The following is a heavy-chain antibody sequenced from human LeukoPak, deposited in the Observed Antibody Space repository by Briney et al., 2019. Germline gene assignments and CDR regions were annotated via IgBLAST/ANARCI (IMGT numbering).Heavy chain of an antibody. J-gene: IGHJ6*03. CDR2: ISAYNGNT. CDR1: GYTFTSYG. D-gene: IGHD3-22*01. Sequence: GASVKVSCKASGYTFTSYGISWVRQAPGQGLEWMGWISAYNGNTNYAQKLRGRVTMTTDTSTSTAYMELRSLRSDDTAVYYCARLHPYYYDSSGHYYYMDVWGKGTTVTISS. CDR3: ARLHPYYYDSSGHYYYMDV. V-gene: IGHV1-18*01.